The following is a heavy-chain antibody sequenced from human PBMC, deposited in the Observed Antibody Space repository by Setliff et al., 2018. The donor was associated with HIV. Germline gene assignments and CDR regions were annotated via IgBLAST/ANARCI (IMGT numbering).Heavy chain of an antibody. Sequence: KPSETLSLTCTVSGGSISSYYWSWIRQPPGKGLEWIGYIYYSGSTNYNPSLKSRVTISVDTSKNQFSLKLSSVTAADTAVYYCARIFGDQGYYYGMDVWGQGTTVTVSS. CDR3: ARIFGDQGYYYGMDV. CDR1: GGSISSYY. V-gene: IGHV4-59*08. CDR2: IYYSGST. J-gene: IGHJ6*02. D-gene: IGHD3-3*01.